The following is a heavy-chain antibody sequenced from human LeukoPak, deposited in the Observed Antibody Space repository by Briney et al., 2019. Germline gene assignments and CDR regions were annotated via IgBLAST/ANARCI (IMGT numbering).Heavy chain of an antibody. Sequence: PGGSLRLSCAASGFTFSSYGMHWVRQAPGKGLEWVAVTWYDGSNKYYADSVKGRFTTSRDNSKNTLYLQMNSLRAEDTAVYYCARVRKGRFYYYYGMDVWGQGTTVTVSS. CDR1: GFTFSSYG. V-gene: IGHV3-33*01. J-gene: IGHJ6*02. CDR2: TWYDGSNK. CDR3: ARVRKGRFYYYYGMDV. D-gene: IGHD1-14*01.